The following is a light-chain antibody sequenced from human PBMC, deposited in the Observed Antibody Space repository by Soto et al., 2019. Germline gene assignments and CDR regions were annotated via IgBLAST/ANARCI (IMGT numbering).Light chain of an antibody. Sequence: DIVLTQSPCTLSLSPGERATLSCRASQSVSSSYLAWYQQKPGQAPRLLIYGASSRATGIPDRFSGSGSGTDFTLTISRLEPEDFAVYYCQQYGSSTPMYTFGQGTKLEIK. J-gene: IGKJ2*01. CDR3: QQYGSSTPMYT. CDR2: GAS. CDR1: QSVSSSY. V-gene: IGKV3-20*01.